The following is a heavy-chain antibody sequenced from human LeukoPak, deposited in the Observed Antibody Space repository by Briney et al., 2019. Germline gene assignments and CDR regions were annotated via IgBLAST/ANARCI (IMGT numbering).Heavy chain of an antibody. D-gene: IGHD5-24*01. Sequence: ASVKVSCKASGGTFSSYAISWVRQVPGQGLEWMGGIIPIFGTANYAQKFQGRVTITADESTSTAYMELSSLRSEDTAVYYCASLGEMASTQDYCYYGMDVWGQGTTVTVSS. CDR1: GGTFSSYA. J-gene: IGHJ6*02. CDR2: IIPIFGTA. V-gene: IGHV1-69*13. CDR3: ASLGEMASTQDYCYYGMDV.